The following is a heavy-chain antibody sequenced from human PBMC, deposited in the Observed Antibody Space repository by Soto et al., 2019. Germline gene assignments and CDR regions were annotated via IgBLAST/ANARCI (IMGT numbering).Heavy chain of an antibody. D-gene: IGHD6-13*01. CDR1: GSTFSSYA. CDR3: ARDSLYSSSWYGYFDY. J-gene: IGHJ4*02. Sequence: SVKVSCKASGSTFSSYAIRWVRQAPGQGLEWMGGIIPIFGTANYAQKFQGRVTITADESTSTAYMELSSLRSEDTAVYYCARDSLYSSSWYGYFDYWCQGPLVSVS. CDR2: IIPIFGTA. V-gene: IGHV1-69*13.